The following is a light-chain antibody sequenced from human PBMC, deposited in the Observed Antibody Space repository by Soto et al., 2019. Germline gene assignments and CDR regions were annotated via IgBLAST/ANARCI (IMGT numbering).Light chain of an antibody. CDR2: KAS. CDR3: QQYYSYLPT. V-gene: IGKV1-5*03. Sequence: DFQMTQSPSSLSASVGDRVTITCRASQSFSTYLAWYQQKPGKAPKLLIYKASTLKSGVPSRFSGSGSGTEFTLTISSLQPDDSATYYCQQYYSYLPTFGQGTKGDIK. J-gene: IGKJ1*01. CDR1: QSFSTY.